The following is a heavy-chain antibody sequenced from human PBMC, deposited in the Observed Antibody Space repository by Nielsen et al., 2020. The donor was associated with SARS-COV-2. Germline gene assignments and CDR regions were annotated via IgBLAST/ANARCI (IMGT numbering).Heavy chain of an antibody. CDR2: INHSGST. D-gene: IGHD3-10*01. Sequence: SETLSLTCTVSGGSISSYYWSWIRQPPGKGLEWIGEINHSGSTNYNPSLKSRVTISVDTSKNQFSLKLSSVTAADTAVYYCAREHYYGSGSYYLADYWGQGTLVTVSS. V-gene: IGHV4-34*01. J-gene: IGHJ4*02. CDR3: AREHYYGSGSYYLADY. CDR1: GGSISSYY.